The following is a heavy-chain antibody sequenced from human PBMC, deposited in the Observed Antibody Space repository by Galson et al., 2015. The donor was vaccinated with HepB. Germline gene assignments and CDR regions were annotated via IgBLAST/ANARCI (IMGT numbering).Heavy chain of an antibody. CDR3: ARLTLGVTDAFDI. J-gene: IGHJ3*02. V-gene: IGHV1-69*04. CDR1: GGTFISYA. Sequence: SVKVSCKASGGTFISYAISWVRQAPGQGLQWMGRIIPFLGMANYEQRFQGRVTITADTSTNTAYMELSSLRSEDTAVYYCARLTLGVTDAFDIWGQGTMVTVSS. CDR2: IIPFLGMA. D-gene: IGHD3-16*01.